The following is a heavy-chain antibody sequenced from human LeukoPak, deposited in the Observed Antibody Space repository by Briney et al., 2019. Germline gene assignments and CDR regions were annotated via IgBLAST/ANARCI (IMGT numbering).Heavy chain of an antibody. Sequence: TGGSLRLSCEASGFACSVYGMSWLRQTPGKGLECVSTINANSGTTSYAASVRGRFTISRDNSKTTLYLQLIALRAEDTAVYYCAKPISGGLAVTADWFDPWGQGTLVVVSS. CDR3: AKPISGGLAVTADWFDP. J-gene: IGHJ5*01. V-gene: IGHV3-23*01. CDR2: INANSGTT. D-gene: IGHD6-19*01. CDR1: GFACSVYG.